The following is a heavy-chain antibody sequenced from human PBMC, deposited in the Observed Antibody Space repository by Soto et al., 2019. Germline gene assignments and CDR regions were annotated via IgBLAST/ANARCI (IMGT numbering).Heavy chain of an antibody. V-gene: IGHV3-53*01. CDR2: IYSGGST. Sequence: VQLVQSGAEVKKPGSSVKVSCKASGGTFSSYAISWVRQAPGKGLEWVSVIYSGGSTYYADSVKGRFTISRDNSKNTLYLQMNSLRAEDTAVYYCAGKSGIRGSPHYYYYGMDVWGQGTTVTVSS. D-gene: IGHD3-10*01. CDR3: AGKSGIRGSPHYYYYGMDV. CDR1: GGTFSSYA. J-gene: IGHJ6*02.